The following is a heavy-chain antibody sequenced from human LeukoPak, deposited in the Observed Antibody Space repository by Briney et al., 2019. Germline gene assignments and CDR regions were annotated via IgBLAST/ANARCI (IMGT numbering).Heavy chain of an antibody. J-gene: IGHJ4*02. CDR2: ISSSSSYI. CDR3: ARAGIAAASDY. Sequence: GGSPRLSCAASGFTFSSYSMNWVRQAPGKGLEWGSSISSSSSYIYYADSVKGRFTISRDNAKNSLYLQMNSLRAEDTAVYYCARAGIAAASDYWGQGTLVTVSS. CDR1: GFTFSSYS. D-gene: IGHD6-13*01. V-gene: IGHV3-21*01.